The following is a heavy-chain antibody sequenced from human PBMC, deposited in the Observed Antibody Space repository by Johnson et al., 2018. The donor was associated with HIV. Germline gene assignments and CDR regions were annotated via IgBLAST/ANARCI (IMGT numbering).Heavy chain of an antibody. CDR1: GFTVSTKY. D-gene: IGHD4-17*01. Sequence: VQLVESGGGLIQPGGSLRLSCAVSGFTVSTKYMTWVRQAPGKGLEWVSVIYSGGSTYYADSVKGRFTISRDNAKNSLYLQMNSLRAEDTAMYYCAKDDYGDLWVGAFDIWGQGTMVTVSS. CDR3: AKDDYGDLWVGAFDI. CDR2: IYSGGST. J-gene: IGHJ3*02. V-gene: IGHV3-53*01.